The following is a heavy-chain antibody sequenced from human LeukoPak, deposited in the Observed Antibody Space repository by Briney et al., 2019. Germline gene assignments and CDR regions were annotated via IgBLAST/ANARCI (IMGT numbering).Heavy chain of an antibody. V-gene: IGHV4-59*01. D-gene: IGHD4-17*01. Sequence: SETLSLTCTVSGGSISSYYWSWIRQPPGKGLEWIGYIYYSGSTNYNPSLTSRVTISVDTSKNQFSLKLSSVTAADTAVYYCASSPQDDYGDYVFDYWGQGTLVTVSS. CDR1: GGSISSYY. CDR2: IYYSGST. J-gene: IGHJ4*02. CDR3: ASSPQDDYGDYVFDY.